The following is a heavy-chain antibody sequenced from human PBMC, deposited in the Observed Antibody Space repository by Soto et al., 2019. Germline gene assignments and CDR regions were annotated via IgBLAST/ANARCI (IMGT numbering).Heavy chain of an antibody. D-gene: IGHD2-21*02. CDR2: ISVYNGDT. J-gene: IGHJ3*02. CDR1: GYTFGNYG. V-gene: IGHV1-18*04. CDR3: ARRNFHCGAVCYNAFDI. Sequence: QVQLVQSGAEVKKPGASVKVSCKGSGYTFGNYGITWVRQAPGQGLEWMGWISVYNGDTNYEQKFQGRVTMTTDTSTSTAYMELRSLRSDDTAVYRCARRNFHCGAVCYNAFDIWGQGTMVTVSS.